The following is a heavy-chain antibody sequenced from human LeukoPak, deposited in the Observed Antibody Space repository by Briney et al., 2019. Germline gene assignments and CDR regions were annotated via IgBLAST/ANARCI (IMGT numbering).Heavy chain of an antibody. D-gene: IGHD2-2*01. J-gene: IGHJ4*02. Sequence: PGGSLRLSCAASGFTFSSYAMSWVRQAPGKGLEWVSAISGSGGSTYYADSVKGRFTISRDNSKNTLYLQMNSLRAEDTAVYYCAKDRGQGVVVPAATDYWGQGTLVTVSS. CDR1: GFTFSSYA. CDR3: AKDRGQGVVVPAATDY. V-gene: IGHV3-23*01. CDR2: ISGSGGST.